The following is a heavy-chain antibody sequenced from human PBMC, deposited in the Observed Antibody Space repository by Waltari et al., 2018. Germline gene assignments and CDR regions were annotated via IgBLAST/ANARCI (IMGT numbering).Heavy chain of an antibody. CDR3: GSDLTGVQDF. V-gene: IGHV3-74*01. CDR1: GFTFSIDW. J-gene: IGHJ4*02. D-gene: IGHD2-8*02. CDR2: SDTDGMTT. Sequence: EVQLVESGGCLVQPGGSLRLSGAASGFTFSIDWMHWVRQAPGKGLVWVARSDTDGMTTDYADSVKGRFIISRDNARNTLYLQMNSLRAEDTAIYYCGSDLTGVQDFWGPGTLVTVSS.